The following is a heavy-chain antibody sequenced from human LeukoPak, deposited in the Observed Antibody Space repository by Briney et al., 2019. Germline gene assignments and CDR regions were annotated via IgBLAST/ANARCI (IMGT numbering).Heavy chain of an antibody. CDR2: ISNIGGTT. Sequence: PGGSLRLSCSASEFTFNSYAMHWVRQAPGKGLDYVSAISNIGGTTYYADSVKDRFIISRDSSKNTLYLQMSSLRAEDTAVYYCAKGYSSSSLGFYYFDYWGQGTLVTVSS. D-gene: IGHD6-6*01. CDR1: EFTFNSYA. V-gene: IGHV3-64D*09. CDR3: AKGYSSSSLGFYYFDY. J-gene: IGHJ4*02.